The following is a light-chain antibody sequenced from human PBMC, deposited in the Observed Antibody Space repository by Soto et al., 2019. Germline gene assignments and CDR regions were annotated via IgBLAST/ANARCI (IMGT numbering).Light chain of an antibody. Sequence: ITKSPCTMSLSRLGLDNLSFGASQGIGDTLAWYQHKPGQTPRLLIYDTSTRATGVPTRFSGSRSGAEFTLTINSLQSEEFAVYYCQPYNNWTLTFGGGTNVDIK. CDR3: QPYNNWTLT. J-gene: IGKJ4*01. CDR1: QGIGDT. CDR2: DTS. V-gene: IGKV3-15*01.